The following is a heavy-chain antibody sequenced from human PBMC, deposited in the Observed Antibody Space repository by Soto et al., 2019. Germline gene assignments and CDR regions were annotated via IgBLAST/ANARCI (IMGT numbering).Heavy chain of an antibody. V-gene: IGHV4-59*01. CDR1: GGSISSYY. CDR2: IYYSGST. Sequence: SETLSLTCTVSGGSISSYYWSWIRQPPGKGLEWIGYIYYSGSTNYNPSLKSRVTISVDTSKNQFSLKLISVTAADTAVYYCARGGVRDCSSTSCYYYYYYMDVWGKGTTVTVSS. J-gene: IGHJ6*03. D-gene: IGHD2-2*01. CDR3: ARGGVRDCSSTSCYYYYYYMDV.